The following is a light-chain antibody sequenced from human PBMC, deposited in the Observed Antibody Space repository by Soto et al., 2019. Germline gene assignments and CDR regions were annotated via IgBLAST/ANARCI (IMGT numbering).Light chain of an antibody. Sequence: QSALTQPASVSGSLGQSITISCTGTSSDIGGYNYVSWYQQHPGKAPKLIIYEVSYRPSGVSNRFSASKSANTASLTISGLQAEDEADYYCNSFASRNSLIFGGGTKVTVL. CDR3: NSFASRNSLI. J-gene: IGLJ2*01. V-gene: IGLV2-14*01. CDR1: SSDIGGYNY. CDR2: EVS.